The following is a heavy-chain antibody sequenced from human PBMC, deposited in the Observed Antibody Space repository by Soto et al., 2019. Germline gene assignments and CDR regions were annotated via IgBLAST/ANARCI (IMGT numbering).Heavy chain of an antibody. Sequence: GESLKISCAASGFTFSSYSMNWVRQAPGKGLEWVSSISSSSSYIYYADSVKGRFTISRDNAKNSLYLQMNSLRAEDTAVYYCARVSNNWNDDVMSFDIWGQGTMVTVSS. CDR1: GFTFSSYS. CDR2: ISSSSSYI. V-gene: IGHV3-21*01. J-gene: IGHJ3*02. CDR3: ARVSNNWNDDVMSFDI. D-gene: IGHD1-20*01.